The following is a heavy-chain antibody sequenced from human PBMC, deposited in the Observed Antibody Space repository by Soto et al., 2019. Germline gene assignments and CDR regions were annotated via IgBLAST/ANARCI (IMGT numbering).Heavy chain of an antibody. CDR2: IYSGGST. Sequence: GGSLRLSCGVAGCTVSSNCISWVRQAQEKGLEWVSVIYSGGSTYYADSLKGRFTISRDNSKNTLYLQMSSLRAEDTAVYYCVKDQTETATTYFDYWGQGTLVTAS. D-gene: IGHD6-25*01. V-gene: IGHV3-53*05. CDR1: GCTVSSNC. J-gene: IGHJ4*02. CDR3: VKDQTETATTYFDY.